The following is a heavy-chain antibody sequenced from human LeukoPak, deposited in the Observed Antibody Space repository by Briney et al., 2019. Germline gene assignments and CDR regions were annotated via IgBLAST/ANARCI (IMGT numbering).Heavy chain of an antibody. V-gene: IGHV4-34*01. CDR1: GGSFSGYY. D-gene: IGHD3-10*01. CDR2: INHSGST. CDR3: VRYVVYGSGIYYFDY. J-gene: IGHJ4*02. Sequence: RASETLSLTCAVYGGSFSGYYWSWIRQSPGKGLEWVGEINHSGSTYYNPSLKSRVTISVDTSKNQFSLKLSSVTAADTAVFYCVRYVVYGSGIYYFDYWGQGTLVTVSS.